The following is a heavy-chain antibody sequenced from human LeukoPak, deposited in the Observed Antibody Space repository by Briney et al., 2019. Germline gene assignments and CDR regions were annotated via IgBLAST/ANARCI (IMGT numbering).Heavy chain of an antibody. D-gene: IGHD2-21*02. CDR2: ISAYNGNT. V-gene: IGHV1-18*01. J-gene: IGHJ3*02. CDR1: GYTFTSYG. Sequence: ASVKVSCKASGYTFTSYGISWVRQAPGQGLEWMGWISAYNGNTNYAQKLQGRVTMTTDTSTSTAYVGLRSLRSDDTAVYYCARLVVTATLDAFDIWGQGTMVTVSS. CDR3: ARLVVTATLDAFDI.